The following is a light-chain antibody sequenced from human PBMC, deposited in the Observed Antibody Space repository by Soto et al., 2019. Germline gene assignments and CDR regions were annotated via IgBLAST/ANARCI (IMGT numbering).Light chain of an antibody. CDR2: EVT. V-gene: IGLV2-14*01. J-gene: IGLJ1*01. CDR1: SNDVGGYNY. Sequence: QSALTQPASVSGSPGQSITISCTGTSNDVGGYNYVSWYQQHLGKAPKLMIYEVTNRPSGISNRFSGSKSGNTASLTIFGLQAEDEADYYCSSYTSSSTYVFGTGTKVTV. CDR3: SSYTSSSTYV.